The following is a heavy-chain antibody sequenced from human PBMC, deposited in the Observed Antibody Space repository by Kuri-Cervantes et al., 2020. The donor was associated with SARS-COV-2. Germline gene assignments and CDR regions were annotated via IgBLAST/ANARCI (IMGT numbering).Heavy chain of an antibody. CDR1: GYTFTSYY. CDR2: INPNSGGT. CDR3: ARGLWTSYYYYYYMDV. D-gene: IGHD3-10*01. Sequence: ASVKVSCKASGYTFTSYYMHWVRQAPGQGLEWMGWINPNSGGTNYAQKFQGRVTMTRDTSISTAYMELSRLRSEDTAVYYCARGLWTSYYYYYYMDVWGKGTTVTVSS. J-gene: IGHJ6*03. V-gene: IGHV1-2*02.